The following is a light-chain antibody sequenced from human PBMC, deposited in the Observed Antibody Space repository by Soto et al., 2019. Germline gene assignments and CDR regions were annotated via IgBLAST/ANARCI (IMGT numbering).Light chain of an antibody. V-gene: IGKV3D-15*01. J-gene: IGKJ1*01. Sequence: EIVLTQSPGTLSLSPGERATLSCRASQTVGSSFLAWFQHKPGQAPRLLIYGASTRATGIPARFSGSGSGTEFTLTISSLQSEDFAVYYCQQYNNWPSWTFGQGTKVDIK. CDR2: GAS. CDR3: QQYNNWPSWT. CDR1: QTVGSS.